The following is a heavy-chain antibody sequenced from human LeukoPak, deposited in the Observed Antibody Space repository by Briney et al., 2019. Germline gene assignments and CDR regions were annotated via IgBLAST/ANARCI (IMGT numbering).Heavy chain of an antibody. Sequence: PSETLSLTCAVYGGSFSGYYWSWIRQPPGKGLEWIGEINHSGSTNYNPSLKSRVTISVDTSKNQFSLKLSSVTAADTAVYYCARVDLAVAGTNHFDYWGQGTLVTVSS. CDR2: INHSGST. J-gene: IGHJ4*02. CDR1: GGSFSGYY. V-gene: IGHV4-34*01. D-gene: IGHD6-19*01. CDR3: ARVDLAVAGTNHFDY.